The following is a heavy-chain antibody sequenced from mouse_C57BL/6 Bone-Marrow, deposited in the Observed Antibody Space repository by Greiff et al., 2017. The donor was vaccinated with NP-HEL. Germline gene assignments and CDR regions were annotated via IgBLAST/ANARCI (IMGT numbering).Heavy chain of an antibody. V-gene: IGHV5-17*01. CDR2: ISSGSSTI. Sequence: EVKLMESGGGLVKPGGSLKLSCAASGFTFSDYGMHWVRQAPEKGLEWVAYISSGSSTIYYADTVKGRFTISRDNAKNTLFLQMTSLRSEDTAMYYCAKSYYYGSSFYYYAMDYWGQGTSVTVSS. CDR1: GFTFSDYG. CDR3: AKSYYYGSSFYYYAMDY. J-gene: IGHJ4*01. D-gene: IGHD1-1*01.